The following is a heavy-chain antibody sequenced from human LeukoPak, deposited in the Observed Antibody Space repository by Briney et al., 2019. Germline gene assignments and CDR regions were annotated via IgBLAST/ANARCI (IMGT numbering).Heavy chain of an antibody. Sequence: GASVKVSCKASGGTFSSYAISWVRQAPGQGLEWMGWISAYNGNTNYAQKLQGRVTMTTDTSTSTAYMELRSLRSDDTAVYYCARAGARSSVGVVIIWPGLKEFDYWGQGTLVTVSS. V-gene: IGHV1-18*01. J-gene: IGHJ4*02. CDR1: GGTFSSYA. CDR2: ISAYNGNT. CDR3: ARAGARSSVGVVIIWPGLKEFDY. D-gene: IGHD3-3*01.